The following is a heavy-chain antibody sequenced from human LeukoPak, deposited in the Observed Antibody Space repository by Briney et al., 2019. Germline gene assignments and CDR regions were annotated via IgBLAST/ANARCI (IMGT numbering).Heavy chain of an antibody. CDR3: ARVGQQLVNWFAP. D-gene: IGHD6-13*01. J-gene: IGHJ5*02. CDR2: INHSGST. CDR1: GGSFSGYY. Sequence: SETLSLTCAVYGGSFSGYYWSWIRQPPGKGLEWIGEINHSGSTNYNPSLKSRVTISVDTSKNQFSLKLSSVTAADTAVYYCARVGQQLVNWFAPWGQGTLVTVSS. V-gene: IGHV4-34*01.